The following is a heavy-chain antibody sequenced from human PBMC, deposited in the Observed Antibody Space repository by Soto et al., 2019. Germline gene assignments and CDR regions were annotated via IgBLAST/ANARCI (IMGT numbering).Heavy chain of an antibody. D-gene: IGHD3-10*01. V-gene: IGHV4-59*01. CDR1: GGSISSYY. CDR2: IYYSGST. CDR3: ARDTYGSVPGD. Sequence: SETLSLTCTVSGGSISSYYWSWIRQPPGKGLEWIGYIYYSGSTNYNPSLKSRVTISVDTSKNQFSLKLSSVTAADTAVYYCARDTYGSVPGDWGQGTLVTVSS. J-gene: IGHJ4*02.